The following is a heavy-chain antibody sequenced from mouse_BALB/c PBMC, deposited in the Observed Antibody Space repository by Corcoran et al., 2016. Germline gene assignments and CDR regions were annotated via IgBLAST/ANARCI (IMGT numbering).Heavy chain of an antibody. CDR2: ISSSSSYI. CDR1: GFTFSSYS. CDR3: ARDLPVAVAGSFDY. J-gene: IGHJ4*01. D-gene: IGHD6-1*01. Sequence: EVQLVESGGGLVKPGGSLRLSCAASGFTFSSYSMNWVRQAPGKGLEWVSSISSSSSYIYYADSVKGRFTISRDNAKNSLYLQMNSLRAEDTAVYYCARDLPVAVAGSFDYWGQGTLVTVSS. V-gene: IGHV5-17*01.